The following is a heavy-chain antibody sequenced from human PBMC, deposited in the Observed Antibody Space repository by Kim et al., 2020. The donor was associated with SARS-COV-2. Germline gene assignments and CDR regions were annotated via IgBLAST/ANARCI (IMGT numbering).Heavy chain of an antibody. CDR3: ARMTPLEWSHEYFQH. Sequence: PSLKSRVTISVDTSKNQFSLKLSSVTAADTAVYYCARMTPLEWSHEYFQHWGQGTLVTVSS. J-gene: IGHJ1*01. V-gene: IGHV4-59*01. D-gene: IGHD3-3*01.